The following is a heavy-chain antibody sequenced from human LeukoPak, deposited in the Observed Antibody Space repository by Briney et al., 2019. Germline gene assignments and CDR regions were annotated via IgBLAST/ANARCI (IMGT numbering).Heavy chain of an antibody. CDR2: INHSGST. CDR3: ARGLTTVTTNFDY. J-gene: IGHJ4*02. V-gene: IGHV4-34*01. Sequence: SETLSLTCAVYGGSFSGYYWSWIRQPPGKGLEWIGEINHSGSTNYNPSLKSRVTISVDTSKNQFSLKLSSVTAADAAVYYCARGLTTVTTNFDYWGQGTLVTVSS. D-gene: IGHD4-11*01. CDR1: GGSFSGYY.